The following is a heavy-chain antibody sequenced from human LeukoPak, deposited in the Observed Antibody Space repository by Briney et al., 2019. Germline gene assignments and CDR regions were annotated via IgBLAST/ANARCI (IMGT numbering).Heavy chain of an antibody. CDR2: IIPIFGTA. V-gene: IGHV1-69*05. Sequence: GASVKVSCKASGGTFSSYAISWVRQAPGQGLEWMVGIIPIFGTANYAQKFQGRVTITTDESTSTAYMELSSLRSEDTAVYYCAGGLTRRYCSSTSCYISRGWFDPWGQGTLVTVSS. CDR3: AGGLTRRYCSSTSCYISRGWFDP. J-gene: IGHJ5*02. D-gene: IGHD2-2*02. CDR1: GGTFSSYA.